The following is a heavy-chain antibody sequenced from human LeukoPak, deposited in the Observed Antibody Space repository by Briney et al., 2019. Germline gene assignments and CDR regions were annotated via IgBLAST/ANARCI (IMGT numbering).Heavy chain of an antibody. CDR3: AKSDGFDY. Sequence: GGSLRLSCAASGFTFSTYSMSWVRQAPGKGLEWVSYISSSSSTIYYADSVKGRFTISRDNAKNSLYLQMNSLRAEDTTMYYCAKSDGFDYWGQGTLVTVSS. V-gene: IGHV3-48*01. D-gene: IGHD5-24*01. CDR2: ISSSSSTI. J-gene: IGHJ4*02. CDR1: GFTFSTYS.